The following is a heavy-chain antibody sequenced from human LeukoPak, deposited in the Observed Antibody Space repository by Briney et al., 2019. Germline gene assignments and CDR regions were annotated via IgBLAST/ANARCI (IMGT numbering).Heavy chain of an antibody. CDR3: AKDYGGKAFDY. CDR1: GFTFSSYA. J-gene: IGHJ4*02. D-gene: IGHD4-23*01. CDR2: ISYDGSNK. Sequence: PGGSLRLSCAASGFTFSSYAMHWVRQAPGKGLEWVAVISYDGSNKYYADSVKGRFTISRDNSKNTLYLQMNSLRAEDTAVYYCAKDYGGKAFDYWGQGTLVTVSS. V-gene: IGHV3-30*04.